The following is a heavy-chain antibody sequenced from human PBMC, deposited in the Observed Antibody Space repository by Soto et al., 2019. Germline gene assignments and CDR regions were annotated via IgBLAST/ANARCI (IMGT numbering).Heavy chain of an antibody. Sequence: SVKVSCKASGGTFSSYAISWVRQAPGQGLEWMGGIIPIFGTANYAQKFQGRVTTTADESTSTAYMELSSLRSEDTAVYYCARITGTTSSDFDYWGQGTLVTVSS. J-gene: IGHJ4*02. D-gene: IGHD1-7*01. CDR3: ARITGTTSSDFDY. CDR1: GGTFSSYA. CDR2: IIPIFGTA. V-gene: IGHV1-69*13.